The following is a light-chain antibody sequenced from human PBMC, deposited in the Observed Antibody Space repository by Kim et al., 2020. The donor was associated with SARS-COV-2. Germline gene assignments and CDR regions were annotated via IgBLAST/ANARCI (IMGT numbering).Light chain of an antibody. V-gene: IGLV2-14*03. CDR3: GSYTSTSTLVV. CDR1: SSDVVGNNF. CDR2: DVS. Sequence: QSTTTSSTGTSSDVVGNNFVSWYQHHPGKAPKLIIYDVSNRPSGVSNRFSGSKSGNTASLTISGLQAEDEADYYCGSYTSTSTLVVFGGGTQLTVL. J-gene: IGLJ2*01.